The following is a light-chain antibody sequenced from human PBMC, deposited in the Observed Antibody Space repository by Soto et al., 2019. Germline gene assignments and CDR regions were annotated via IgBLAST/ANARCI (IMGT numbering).Light chain of an antibody. J-gene: IGKJ2*01. V-gene: IGKV1-39*01. CDR1: QSIISY. CDR3: QQSYSPSLFT. CDR2: AAS. Sequence: DIQMTQSPSSLSASVGDRVTISCRASQSIISYLNWYQQKPGKAPNLLIYAASTLQSGVPSRFSGSGSGTDFTLTISSLQPEDFATYYCQQSYSPSLFTFGQGTKLEIK.